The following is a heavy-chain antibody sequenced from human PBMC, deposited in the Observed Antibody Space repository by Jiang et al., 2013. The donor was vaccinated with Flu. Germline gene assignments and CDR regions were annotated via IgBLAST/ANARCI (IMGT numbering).Heavy chain of an antibody. D-gene: IGHD2-2*01. V-gene: IGHV7-4-1*02. Sequence: GNPTYAQGFTGRFVFSLDTSVSTAYLQISSLKAEDTAVYYCARAYCSSTSCYSGVWFDPWGQGTLVTVSS. CDR3: ARAYCSSTSCYSGVWFDP. CDR2: GNP. J-gene: IGHJ5*02.